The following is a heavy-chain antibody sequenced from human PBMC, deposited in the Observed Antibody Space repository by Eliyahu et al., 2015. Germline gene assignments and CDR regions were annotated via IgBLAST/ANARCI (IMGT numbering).Heavy chain of an antibody. CDR3: ARDAEIHAFHI. D-gene: IGHD1-14*01. CDR1: GFTFSDFY. CDR2: ITDXGSPR. V-gene: IGHV3-11*01. J-gene: IGHJ3*02. Sequence: QVQVVESGGGLVKPGGSLRPSCVSSGFTFSDFYMXWPRQAPGKGVGXIAYITDXGSPRYYADSVKXRFTISRDNAKKLLYLQMNSLRVEDTAVYYCARDAEIHAFHIWGQGTMVTVS.